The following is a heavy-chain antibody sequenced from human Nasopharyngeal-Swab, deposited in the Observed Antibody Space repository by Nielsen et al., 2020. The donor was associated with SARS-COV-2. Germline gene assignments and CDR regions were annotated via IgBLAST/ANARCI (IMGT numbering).Heavy chain of an antibody. CDR2: IYGGDST. J-gene: IGHJ4*02. CDR3: AGSPSRGWYEYHLDN. D-gene: IGHD6-19*01. Sequence: WIRQPPGKGLEWVSVIYGGDSTYYADSVRGRFTVTRHISENTLYLQMNSLRAEDTAVYYCAGSPSRGWYEYHLDNWGQGTLVTVSS. V-gene: IGHV3-53*04.